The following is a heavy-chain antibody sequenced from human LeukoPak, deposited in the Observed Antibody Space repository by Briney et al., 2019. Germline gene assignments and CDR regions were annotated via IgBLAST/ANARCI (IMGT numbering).Heavy chain of an antibody. V-gene: IGHV3-15*01. J-gene: IGHJ4*02. D-gene: IGHD3-22*01. CDR2: IKSKTDGGTT. CDR3: ATPGHGGYYYVTNDY. CDR1: GFTFSNAW. Sequence: RSGGSLRLSCAASGFTFSNAWMSWVRQAPGKGLEWVGRIKSKTDGGTTDYAAPVKGRFTISRDDSKNTLYLQMNSLKTEDTAVYYCATPGHGGYYYVTNDYWGQGTLVTVSS.